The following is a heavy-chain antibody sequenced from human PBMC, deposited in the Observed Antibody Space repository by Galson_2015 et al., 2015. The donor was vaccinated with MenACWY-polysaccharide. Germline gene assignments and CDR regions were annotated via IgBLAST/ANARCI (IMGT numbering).Heavy chain of an antibody. V-gene: IGHV3-74*01. CDR2: IKSDGSST. CDR3: ARGYSAYD. CDR1: GFTFSTYW. J-gene: IGHJ4*01. D-gene: IGHD5-12*01. Sequence: SLRLSCAASGFTFSTYWMHWVRQAPGKGLVWVSRIKSDGSSTNYADSVKGRFTISRDNAKNTLYLQMNSLRAEDTALYYCARGYSAYDCGHGTPVTVSA.